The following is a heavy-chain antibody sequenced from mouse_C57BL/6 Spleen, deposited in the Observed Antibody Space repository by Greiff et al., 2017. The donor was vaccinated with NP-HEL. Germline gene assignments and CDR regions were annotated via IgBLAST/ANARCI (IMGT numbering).Heavy chain of an antibody. CDR2: IYPGDGDT. CDR1: GYAFSSSW. V-gene: IGHV1-82*01. D-gene: IGHD2-4*01. CDR3: ARWGLRRDYFDY. J-gene: IGHJ2*01. Sequence: VQLKESGPELVKPGASVKISCKASGYAFSSSWMNWVKQRPGKGLEWIGRIYPGDGDTNYNGKFKGKATLTADKSSSTAYMQLSSLTSEDSAVYFCARWGLRRDYFDYWGQGTTLTVSS.